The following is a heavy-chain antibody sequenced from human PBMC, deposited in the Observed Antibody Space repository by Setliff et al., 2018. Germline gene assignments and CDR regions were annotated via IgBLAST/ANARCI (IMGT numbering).Heavy chain of an antibody. D-gene: IGHD7-27*01. V-gene: IGHV4-39*07. CDR1: GGSISSYSYY. Sequence: SETLSLTCNVSGGSISSYSYYWGWIRQPPGKGLERIGNIYYTGITYYNPSLKSRVTISVDTSKNQFSLKLTSVTAADTAVYYCAKYPSKLPELGIYGRFDYWGQGTTVTVS. CDR2: IYYTGIT. J-gene: IGHJ4*02. CDR3: AKYPSKLPELGIYGRFDY.